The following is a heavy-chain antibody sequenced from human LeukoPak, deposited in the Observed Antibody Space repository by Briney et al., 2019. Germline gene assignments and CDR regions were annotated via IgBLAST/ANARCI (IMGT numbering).Heavy chain of an antibody. Sequence: GGSLRLSCAASGFTFSDYYISWIRQAPGKGLEWVSYISSSGSTIYYADSVKGRFTISRDNAKNSLYPQMNSLRAEDTAVYYCARDKGQELWFGESSFDYWGQGTLVTVSS. CDR1: GFTFSDYY. CDR2: ISSSGSTI. D-gene: IGHD3-10*01. J-gene: IGHJ4*02. CDR3: ARDKGQELWFGESSFDY. V-gene: IGHV3-11*01.